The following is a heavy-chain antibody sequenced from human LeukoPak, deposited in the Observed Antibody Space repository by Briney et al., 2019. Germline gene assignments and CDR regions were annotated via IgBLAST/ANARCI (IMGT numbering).Heavy chain of an antibody. CDR1: GFTFSSYA. CDR2: ISGSGGST. J-gene: IGHJ4*02. CDR3: AKAHLAVAVSISYY. D-gene: IGHD6-13*01. V-gene: IGHV3-23*01. Sequence: GGSLRLSCAASGFTFSSYAMSWVRQAPGKGLEWVSAISGSGGSTYYADSVKGRFTISRDNSKNTLYMQMNSLRAEDTAVYYCAKAHLAVAVSISYYWGQGTLVTVSS.